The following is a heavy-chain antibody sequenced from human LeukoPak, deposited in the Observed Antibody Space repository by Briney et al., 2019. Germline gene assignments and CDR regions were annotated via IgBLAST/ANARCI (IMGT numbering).Heavy chain of an antibody. CDR3: AKGSSGWPKGWFDP. Sequence: GGSPRLSCAASGFTFDDYAMHWVRQAPGKGLEWVSGISWNSGSIGYADSVKGRFTISRDNAKNSLYLQMNSLRAEDTALYYCAKGSSGWPKGWFDPWGQGTLVTVSS. CDR2: ISWNSGSI. J-gene: IGHJ5*02. D-gene: IGHD6-19*01. CDR1: GFTFDDYA. V-gene: IGHV3-9*01.